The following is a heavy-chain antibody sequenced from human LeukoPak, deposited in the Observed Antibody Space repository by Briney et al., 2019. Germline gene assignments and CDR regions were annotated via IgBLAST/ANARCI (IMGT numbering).Heavy chain of an antibody. D-gene: IGHD3-10*01. CDR2: IRYDGSNK. Sequence: AGGSLRLSCVASGFTFSNYGMHWVRQAPGKGLEWVAFIRYDGSNKYYADSVKGRFTISRDNSKNTLYLQMNSLRAEDTAVYYCAKGYYGSGSYGELDYWGQGTLVTVSS. V-gene: IGHV3-30*02. CDR3: AKGYYGSGSYGELDY. J-gene: IGHJ4*02. CDR1: GFTFSNYG.